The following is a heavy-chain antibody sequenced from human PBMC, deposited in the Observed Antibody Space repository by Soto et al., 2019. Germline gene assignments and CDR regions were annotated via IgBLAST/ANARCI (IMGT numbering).Heavy chain of an antibody. Sequence: GESLKISCAASGFTFSSYAMSWVRQAPGKGLEWVSAISGSGGSTYYADSVKGRFTISRDNSKNTLYLQMNSLRAEDTAVYYCAKVIIAAAGYYYYMDVWGKGTTVTVSS. D-gene: IGHD6-13*01. CDR2: ISGSGGST. CDR1: GFTFSSYA. V-gene: IGHV3-23*01. J-gene: IGHJ6*03. CDR3: AKVIIAAAGYYYYMDV.